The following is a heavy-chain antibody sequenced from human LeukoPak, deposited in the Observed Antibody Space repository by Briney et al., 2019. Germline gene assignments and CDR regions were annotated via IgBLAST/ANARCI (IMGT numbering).Heavy chain of an antibody. D-gene: IGHD2-8*01. J-gene: IGHJ5*02. Sequence: SEALSLTCTVSGGSISSYHWSWVRQPAGKGLGWIGRTYTSGSTNYNPSLKSRVTMSVDASKNQFSLKLSSVTAADTAVYYCARDRIGYCTNGVCYTSSSSSWYWFDPWGQGTLVTVSS. CDR3: ARDRIGYCTNGVCYTSSSSSWYWFDP. CDR2: TYTSGST. CDR1: GGSISSYH. V-gene: IGHV4-4*07.